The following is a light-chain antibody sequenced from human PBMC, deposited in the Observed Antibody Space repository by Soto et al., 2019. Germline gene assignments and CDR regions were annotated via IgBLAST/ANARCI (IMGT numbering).Light chain of an antibody. CDR3: QQSYSTLYT. CDR1: QSISSW. Sequence: DIQMTQSPSTLSASVGDRVTITCRASQSISSWLAWYQQKPGKAPKLLIHTASSLQSGVPSRFSGSGSGTDFTLTISSLQPEDFATYYCQQSYSTLYTFGQGTKLEIK. V-gene: IGKV1-5*01. J-gene: IGKJ2*01. CDR2: TAS.